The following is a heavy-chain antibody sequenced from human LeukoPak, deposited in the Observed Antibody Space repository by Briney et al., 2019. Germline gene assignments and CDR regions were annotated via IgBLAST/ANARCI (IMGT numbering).Heavy chain of an antibody. V-gene: IGHV3-23*01. Sequence: PGGSLRLSCAASGFTFYSFAMTWVRQAPGKGLEWVSSVSAGGGSTFYADSVKGRFTISRDNSKNTLHLQMNSLRAEDTAVYYCARDLNSNYDYGMDVWGQGTTVTVSS. J-gene: IGHJ6*02. D-gene: IGHD4-11*01. CDR2: VSAGGGST. CDR3: ARDLNSNYDYGMDV. CDR1: GFTFYSFA.